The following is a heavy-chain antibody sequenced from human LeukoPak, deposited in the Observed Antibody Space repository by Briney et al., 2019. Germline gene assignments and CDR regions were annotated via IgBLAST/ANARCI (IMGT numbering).Heavy chain of an antibody. J-gene: IGHJ4*02. CDR1: GGSISSGDYY. CDR3: ARGNDFWSGYYPFDY. V-gene: IGHV4-30-4*01. Sequence: SETLFLTCTVSGGSISSGDYYRSWIRQPPGKGLEWIGYIYYSGSTYYNPSLKGRVTISVDTSKNQFSLKLSSVTAADTAVYYCARGNDFWSGYYPFDYWGQGTLVTVSS. CDR2: IYYSGST. D-gene: IGHD3-3*01.